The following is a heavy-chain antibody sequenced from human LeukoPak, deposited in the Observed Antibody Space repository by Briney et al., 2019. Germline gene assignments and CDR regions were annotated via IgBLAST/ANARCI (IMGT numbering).Heavy chain of an antibody. V-gene: IGHV4-39*01. CDR3: ARQKGESNDAFDI. Sequence: SETLSLTCIVSGGSISSSSYYWGWIRQPPGKGLEWIGSLYYTGITYYNSSLKSRVTISVDTSKNQFSLRLSSVTAADTAVFYCARQKGESNDAFDIWGQGTMVTVS. J-gene: IGHJ3*02. CDR2: LYYTGIT. D-gene: IGHD3-10*01. CDR1: GGSISSSSYY.